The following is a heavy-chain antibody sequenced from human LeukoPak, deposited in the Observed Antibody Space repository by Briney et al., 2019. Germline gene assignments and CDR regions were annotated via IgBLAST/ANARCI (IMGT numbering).Heavy chain of an antibody. D-gene: IGHD2-21*02. J-gene: IGHJ4*02. V-gene: IGHV3-30-3*01. CDR3: ARGDQLYCGGDCYTDY. CDR1: GFTFSSYA. CDR2: ISYDGSNK. Sequence: GRSLRLSCAASGFTFSSYAMHWVRQAPGKGLEWVAVISYDGSNKYYADSVKGRFTISGDNSKNTLYLQMNSLRAEDTAVYYCARGDQLYCGGDCYTDYWGQGTLVTVSS.